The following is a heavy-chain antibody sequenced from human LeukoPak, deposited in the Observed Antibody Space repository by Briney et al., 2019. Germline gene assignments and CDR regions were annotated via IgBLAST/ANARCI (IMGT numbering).Heavy chain of an antibody. Sequence: GASVKVSCKASGYTFTSYDTNWVRQATGQGLEWMGWMNPNSGNTGYAQKFQGRVTMTRNTSISTAYMELSSLRSEDTAVYYCARGYHRYYYGSGRWYNWFDPWGQGTLVTVSS. D-gene: IGHD3-10*01. CDR3: ARGYHRYYYGSGRWYNWFDP. CDR1: GYTFTSYD. CDR2: MNPNSGNT. V-gene: IGHV1-8*01. J-gene: IGHJ5*02.